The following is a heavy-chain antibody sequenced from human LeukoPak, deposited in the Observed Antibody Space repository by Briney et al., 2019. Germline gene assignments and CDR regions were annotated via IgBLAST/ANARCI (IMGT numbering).Heavy chain of an antibody. Sequence: RPSETLSLTCTVSGGSVSSGSYYWSWIRQPPGKGLEWIGYIYYSGSTNYNPSLKSRVTISVDTSKNQFSLKLSSVTAADTAVYYCAREWVTTTGYYFDYWGQGTLVTVSS. J-gene: IGHJ4*02. V-gene: IGHV4-61*01. CDR2: IYYSGST. CDR3: AREWVTTTGYYFDY. CDR1: GGSVSSGSYY. D-gene: IGHD4-17*01.